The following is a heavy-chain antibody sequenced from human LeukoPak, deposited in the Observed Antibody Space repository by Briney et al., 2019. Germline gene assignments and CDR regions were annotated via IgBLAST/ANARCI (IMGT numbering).Heavy chain of an antibody. J-gene: IGHJ5*02. V-gene: IGHV1-18*01. Sequence: ASVKVSCKASGYTFTSYGISWVRQAPGQGLEWMGWISAYNGNTNYAQKLQGRVTMTTDTSTSTAYMELRSLRSDDTAVYYCARADTYYYGSGSRNWFDPWGQGTLVTVSS. CDR1: GYTFTSYG. CDR2: ISAYNGNT. D-gene: IGHD3-10*01. CDR3: ARADTYYYGSGSRNWFDP.